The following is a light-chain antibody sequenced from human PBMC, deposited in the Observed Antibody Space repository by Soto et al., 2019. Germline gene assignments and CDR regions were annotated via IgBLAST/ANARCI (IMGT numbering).Light chain of an antibody. Sequence: SSELTQPPAVSVAPGQTARISCGGDNIVSKSVHWYQQRPGQPPLLVVYDDTDRPAGIPERFSGSNSGNTASLTISRVEAADEADYYCQVWDSGSDHWVFGGGTKVTVL. CDR1: NIVSKS. V-gene: IGLV3-21*02. J-gene: IGLJ3*02. CDR3: QVWDSGSDHWV. CDR2: DDT.